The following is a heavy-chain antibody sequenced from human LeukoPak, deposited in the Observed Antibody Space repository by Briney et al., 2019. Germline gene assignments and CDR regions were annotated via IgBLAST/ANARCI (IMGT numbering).Heavy chain of an antibody. J-gene: IGHJ4*02. Sequence: SETLTLTCAVSGGSISSSNWWSWVRQPPGKGLEWIGEIYHSGSTNYNPSLKSRVTISVDKSKNQFSLKLSSVTAADTAVYYCARAKVTTSPTFDYWGQGTLVTVSS. V-gene: IGHV4-4*02. CDR2: IYHSGST. D-gene: IGHD4-17*01. CDR1: GGSISSSNW. CDR3: ARAKVTTSPTFDY.